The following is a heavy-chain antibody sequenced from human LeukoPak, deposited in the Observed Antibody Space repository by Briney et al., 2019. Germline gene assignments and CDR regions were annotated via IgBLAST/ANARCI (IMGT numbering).Heavy chain of an antibody. CDR1: GGSISSSSYY. V-gene: IGHV4-39*07. CDR3: ARAGMTFDY. D-gene: IGHD1-14*01. J-gene: IGHJ4*02. Sequence: KPSETLSLTCTVSGGSISSSSYYWGWIRQPPGKGLEWIGSIYYSGSTYYNPSLKSRVTISVDTSKNQFSLKLSSVTAADTAVYYCARAGMTFDYWGQGTLVTVSA. CDR2: IYYSGST.